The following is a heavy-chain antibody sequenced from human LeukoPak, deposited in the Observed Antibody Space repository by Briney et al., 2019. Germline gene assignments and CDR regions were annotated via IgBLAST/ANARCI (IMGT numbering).Heavy chain of an antibody. J-gene: IGHJ6*03. D-gene: IGHD3-9*01. V-gene: IGHV1-69*05. CDR3: ARDILTGRPSLDYYMDV. Sequence: ASVKVSCKASGGTLSSYAISWVRQAPGQGLEWMGGIIPIFGTANYAQKFQGRVTITTDESTSTAYMELSSLRSEDTAVYYCARDILTGRPSLDYYMDVWGKGTTVTVSS. CDR1: GGTLSSYA. CDR2: IIPIFGTA.